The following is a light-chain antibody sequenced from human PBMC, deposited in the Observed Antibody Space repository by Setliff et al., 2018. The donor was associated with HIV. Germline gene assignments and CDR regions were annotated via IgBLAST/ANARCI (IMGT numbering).Light chain of an antibody. CDR3: QQYYNSPIT. CDR1: QSVLYASNSKNY. CDR2: WAS. J-gene: IGKJ5*01. V-gene: IGKV4-1*01. Sequence: DIVMTQSPNSLAVSLGARATINCRSSQSVLYASNSKNYLAWYQQKSGQPPKLLIYWASTREFGVPDRFSGSGSGTHFTLTISSLQAEDVAVYYCQQYYNSPITFGQGTRWRL.